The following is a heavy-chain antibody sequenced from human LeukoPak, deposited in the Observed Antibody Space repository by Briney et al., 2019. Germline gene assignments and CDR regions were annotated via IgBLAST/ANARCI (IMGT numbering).Heavy chain of an antibody. CDR3: ARGYGNYGY. J-gene: IGHJ4*02. CDR2: IKQDGSEK. D-gene: IGHD4-11*01. V-gene: IGHV3-7*01. Sequence: PGGSLRLSCAASGVTFSSYWTSWVRQAPGKGLEWVANIKQDGSEKYYVDSVKGRFTISRDNAKNSLYLQMNSLRAEDTAVYYCARGYGNYGYWGQGTLVTVSS. CDR1: GVTFSSYW.